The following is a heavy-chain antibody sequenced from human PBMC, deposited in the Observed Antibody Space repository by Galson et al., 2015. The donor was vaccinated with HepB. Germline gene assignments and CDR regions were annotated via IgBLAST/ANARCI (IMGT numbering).Heavy chain of an antibody. CDR3: VFCTAVAGTLSQT. CDR1: GFSLNTSGVG. Sequence: PALVKPTQTLTLTCSFSGFSLNTSGVGVAWIRQTPRKALEWLALIHWDDDKRYSPSLKSRLTITKDTSKDQVVLTMTNVDPVDTATYYCVFCTAVAGTLSQTWGQGTLVTVSS. D-gene: IGHD6-13*01. J-gene: IGHJ5*02. CDR2: IHWDDDK. V-gene: IGHV2-5*02.